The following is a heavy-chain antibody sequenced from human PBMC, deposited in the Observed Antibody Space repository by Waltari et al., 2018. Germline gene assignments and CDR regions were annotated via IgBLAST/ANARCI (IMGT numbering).Heavy chain of an antibody. CDR3: ARGEGGSYSGY. CDR1: GFTFSDYY. D-gene: IGHD1-26*01. V-gene: IGHV3-11*01. Sequence: QVQLVESGGGLVKPGGSLRLPCAASGFTFSDYYMSWISQAPGKGLEGVAYISSGGSNIYYAETVKGRFTMSRDKAKNSRYREMNSLRAEDTAVYYCARGEGGSYSGYWGQGTLVTVSS. CDR2: ISSGGSNI. J-gene: IGHJ4*02.